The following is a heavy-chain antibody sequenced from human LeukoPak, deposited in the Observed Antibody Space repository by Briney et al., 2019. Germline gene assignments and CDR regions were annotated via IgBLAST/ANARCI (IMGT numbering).Heavy chain of an antibody. Sequence: GGSLRLSCAASGFTFTSYAMTWVRQAPGKGLEWVSGISNSGSSTYYADSVKGRFFISRDSSRNTLYLQLSSLRVEDTAVYYCAQGYLSGWYPNWGQGSLVSVSS. D-gene: IGHD6-19*01. J-gene: IGHJ4*02. V-gene: IGHV3-23*01. CDR2: ISNSGSST. CDR1: GFTFTSYA. CDR3: AQGYLSGWYPN.